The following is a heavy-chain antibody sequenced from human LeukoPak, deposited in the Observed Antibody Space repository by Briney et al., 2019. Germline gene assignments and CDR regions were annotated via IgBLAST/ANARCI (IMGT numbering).Heavy chain of an antibody. Sequence: PGGSLRLSCAVSGFTLDQHALSWVRQAPGEGLEWVAGIIDVGDTYYKDSVKGRFTLSRDNSNNTLYLQMNSLRAEDTAVYYCAKLTTSWGQGTLVTVSS. V-gene: IGHV3-23*01. CDR1: GFTLDQHA. D-gene: IGHD4-11*01. CDR2: IIDVGDT. CDR3: AKLTTS. J-gene: IGHJ4*02.